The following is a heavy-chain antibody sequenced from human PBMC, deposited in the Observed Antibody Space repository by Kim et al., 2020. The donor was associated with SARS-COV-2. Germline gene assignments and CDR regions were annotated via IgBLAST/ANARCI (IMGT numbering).Heavy chain of an antibody. J-gene: IGHJ4*02. CDR1: GGSFSGYY. D-gene: IGHD4-4*01. CDR3: ARGRAVTKRHFDY. Sequence: SETLSLTCAVYGGSFSGYYWSWIRQPPGKGLEWIGEINHSGSTNYNPSLKSRVTISVDTSKNQFSLKLSSVTAAHTAVYYCARGRAVTKRHFDYWGQGTLVTVSS. V-gene: IGHV4-34*01. CDR2: INHSGST.